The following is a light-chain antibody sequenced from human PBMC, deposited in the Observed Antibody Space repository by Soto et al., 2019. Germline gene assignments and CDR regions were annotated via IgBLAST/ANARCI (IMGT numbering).Light chain of an antibody. CDR1: QGIRND. CDR3: LQDYNYPPT. V-gene: IGKV1-6*01. CDR2: AAS. J-gene: IGKJ2*01. Sequence: IQMTQCPSSLSASVGDRVTITCRASQGIRNDLGWYQQKPGKAPKLLIYAASSLQSGVPSRLSGRGSGKDFTLTISSLQPEDFATYYCLQDYNYPPTFGQGTKLEIK.